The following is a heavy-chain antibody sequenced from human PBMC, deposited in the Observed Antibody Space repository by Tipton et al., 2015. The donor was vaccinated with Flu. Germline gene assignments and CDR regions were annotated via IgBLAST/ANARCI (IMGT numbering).Heavy chain of an antibody. D-gene: IGHD6-13*01. CDR3: ATPGMHASSWNGGAFDY. CDR1: GFTISSYW. CDR2: IKQRGRNK. J-gene: IGHJ4*02. Sequence: SLRLSCAASGFTISSYWMSRVRQAPGKGLEWVASIKQRGRNKYYVDSVKGRFTISRGNAKNSLYLQMDSLRVEDTAVYYCATPGMHASSWNGGAFDYWGQGTLITVSS. V-gene: IGHV3-7*01.